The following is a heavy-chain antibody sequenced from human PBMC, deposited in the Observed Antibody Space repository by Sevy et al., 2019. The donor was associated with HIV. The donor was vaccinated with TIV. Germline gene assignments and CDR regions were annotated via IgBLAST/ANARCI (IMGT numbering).Heavy chain of an antibody. CDR3: AGENAWGKGYS. CDR1: GGSITSLY. J-gene: IGHJ4*02. CDR2: IYYNRHI. V-gene: IGHV4-59*08. Sequence: SETLSLTCTVSGGSITSLYWNGIRRPPWKGLEWIANIYYNRHINYNPSLKSRVTLSLDTSKNQFSLRLSSVTAADTAMYYCAGENAWGKGYSWGQGTLVTVSS. D-gene: IGHD1-26*01.